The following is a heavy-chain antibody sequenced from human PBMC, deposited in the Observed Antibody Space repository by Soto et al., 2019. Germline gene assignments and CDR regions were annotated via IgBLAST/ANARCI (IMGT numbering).Heavy chain of an antibody. CDR1: GFTFSTYA. D-gene: IGHD3-3*01. CDR3: AKDRRPSRFWEWMSFDY. V-gene: IGHV3-30*18. J-gene: IGHJ4*02. CDR2: ISYDGNNK. Sequence: QVQLVESGGGVVQPGRSLRLSCAAPGFTFSTYAMHWVRQAPGKGLEWVAIISYDGNNKFYGDSVKGRFTISRDNSKNMLYLQMSSLRAEDTAVYYCAKDRRPSRFWEWMSFDYWGQGTLVTVSS.